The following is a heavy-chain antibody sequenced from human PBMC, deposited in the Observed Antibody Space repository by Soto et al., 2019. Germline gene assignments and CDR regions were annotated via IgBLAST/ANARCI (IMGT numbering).Heavy chain of an antibody. D-gene: IGHD3-22*01. Sequence: SETLSLTCTVSGGSISSDDYYWSWIRQAPGRGLEWIGYIHSSGSIYYNPSLKSRATMSIDTARNQFPLKVSSVTVADTAVYYCARDLDGLHDDNTGPYPRPGWGQGTLVTVSS. CDR1: GGSISSDDYY. V-gene: IGHV4-30-4*01. CDR3: ARDLDGLHDDNTGPYPRPG. CDR2: IHSSGSI. J-gene: IGHJ1*01.